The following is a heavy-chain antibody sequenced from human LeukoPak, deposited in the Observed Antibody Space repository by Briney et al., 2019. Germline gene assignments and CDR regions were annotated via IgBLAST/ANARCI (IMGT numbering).Heavy chain of an antibody. CDR2: IIPIFGTA. CDR1: GGTFSSYA. J-gene: IGHJ5*02. CDR3: ARGDYDSSGFNNWFDP. Sequence: ASVKVSCKASGGTFSSYAISWVRQAPGQGLEWMGGIIPIFGTANYARKFQGRVTITADESTSTAYMELSSLRSEDTAVYYCARGDYDSSGFNNWFDPWGQGILVTVSS. D-gene: IGHD3-22*01. V-gene: IGHV1-69*13.